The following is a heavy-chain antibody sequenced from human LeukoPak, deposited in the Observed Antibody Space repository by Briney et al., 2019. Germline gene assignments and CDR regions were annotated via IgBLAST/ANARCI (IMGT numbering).Heavy chain of an antibody. Sequence: AGGSLRLSCAASGFTFRNAWMNWVRQAPGKGLEWVGRIKIKTDGRTTDYAAPAKGRFTISRDDSKNTLYLQMNSLKTEDTAVYYCTTDLWDYSTGYFKWGQGTLVTVSS. V-gene: IGHV3-15*07. D-gene: IGHD3/OR15-3a*01. CDR3: TTDLWDYSTGYFK. CDR2: IKIKTDGRTT. J-gene: IGHJ4*02. CDR1: GFTFRNAW.